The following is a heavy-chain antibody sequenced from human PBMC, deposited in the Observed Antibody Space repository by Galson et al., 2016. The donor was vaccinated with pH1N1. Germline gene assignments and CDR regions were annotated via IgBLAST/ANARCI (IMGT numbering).Heavy chain of an antibody. CDR2: ISWNGGST. V-gene: IGHV3-43D*03. CDR3: AKSSGYYGGYFDY. Sequence: SLRLSCAASGSTFDDHAMHWVRQAPGKGLEWVSLISWNGGSTDYADSIKGRFTISRDNSKNSLYLQMNSLRAEDTALYYCAKSSGYYGGYFDYWGQGTLVTVSS. D-gene: IGHD6-19*01. CDR1: GSTFDDHA. J-gene: IGHJ4*02.